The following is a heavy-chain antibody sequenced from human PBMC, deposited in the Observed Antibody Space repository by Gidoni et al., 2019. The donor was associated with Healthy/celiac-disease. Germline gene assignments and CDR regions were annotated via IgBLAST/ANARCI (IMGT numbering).Heavy chain of an antibody. D-gene: IGHD2-2*01. CDR1: GGTFSSYP. J-gene: IGHJ6*02. V-gene: IGHV1-69*04. CDR2: IIPILGIA. Sequence: QVQLVQSGAEVKKPGSSVQVSCKASGGTFSSYPISWVRQAPGKGLEWMGRIIPILGIANYAQKFQGRVTITADKSTSTAYMELSSLRSEDTAVYYCARDTGGGYCSSTSCPSGYYGMDVWGQGTTVTVSS. CDR3: ARDTGGGYCSSTSCPSGYYGMDV.